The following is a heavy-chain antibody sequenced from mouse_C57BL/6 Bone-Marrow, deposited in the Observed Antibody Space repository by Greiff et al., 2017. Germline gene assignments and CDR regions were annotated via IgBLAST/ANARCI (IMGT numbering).Heavy chain of an antibody. CDR3: TSRYGNYEAWFAY. Sequence: VQLQQSGTVLARPGASVKMSCKTSGYTFTSYWMHWVKQRPGQGLEWIGAIFPGNSDTSYNQKFKGKAKLTEVTSASTAYMELSSLTNEDSAVYYCTSRYGNYEAWFAYWGQGTLVTVSA. CDR2: IFPGNSDT. J-gene: IGHJ3*01. V-gene: IGHV1-5*01. D-gene: IGHD2-10*02. CDR1: GYTFTSYW.